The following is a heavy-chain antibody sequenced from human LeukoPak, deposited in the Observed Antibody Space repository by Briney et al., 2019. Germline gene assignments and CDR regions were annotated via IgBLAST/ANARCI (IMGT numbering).Heavy chain of an antibody. CDR3: AKDFDSPVLLYYYGSGSYGEGFDY. CDR1: GFTFSSYA. D-gene: IGHD3-10*01. V-gene: IGHV3-30-3*01. Sequence: GGSLRLSCAASGFTFSSYAMHWVRQAPGKGLEWVAVISYDGSNKYYADSVKGRFTISRDNSKNTLYLQMNSLRAEDTAVYYCAKDFDSPVLLYYYGSGSYGEGFDYWGQGTLVTVSS. CDR2: ISYDGSNK. J-gene: IGHJ4*02.